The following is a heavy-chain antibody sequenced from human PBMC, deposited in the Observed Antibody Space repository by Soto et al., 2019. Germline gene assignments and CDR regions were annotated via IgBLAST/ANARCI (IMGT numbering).Heavy chain of an antibody. CDR1: GDSLRGQC. CDR3: AREDSNGWSGESLDV. CDR2: LDQSGGT. Sequence: SETLSLTCAVAGDSLRGQCWNWVRQPPGKGLEWIGELDQSGGTNYNPSLKSRAIISDDTSKNQFSLTLTSVTAADTAVYYCAREDSNGWSGESLDVWGQGTTVTVSS. V-gene: IGHV4-34*01. D-gene: IGHD6-19*01. J-gene: IGHJ6*02.